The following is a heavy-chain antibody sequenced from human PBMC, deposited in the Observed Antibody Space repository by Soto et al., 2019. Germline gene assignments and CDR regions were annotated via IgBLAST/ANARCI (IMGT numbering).Heavy chain of an antibody. V-gene: IGHV4-61*01. CDR2: IDYSGST. J-gene: IGHJ4*02. D-gene: IGHD3-22*01. Sequence: QVQLQESGPGLVKPSETLSLTCTVSGGSVSSGSYYWSWIRQPPGKGLEWIGYIDYSGSTNYNPSLKSRVTISVDTSKNQFSLKLSSVTAADTAVYYCARDYDSSGYYDYWGQGTLVTVSS. CDR1: GGSVSSGSYY. CDR3: ARDYDSSGYYDY.